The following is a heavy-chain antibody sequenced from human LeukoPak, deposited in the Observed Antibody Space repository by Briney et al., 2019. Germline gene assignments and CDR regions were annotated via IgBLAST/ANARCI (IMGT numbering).Heavy chain of an antibody. Sequence: PSQTLSLTCTVSGGSISSGGYYWGWIRQHPGKGLEWIGYIYYSGSTYYSPSLQSRLTISVDTSKNQFSLKLSSVTAADTAVYYCARGGLTLYSYGPYFDYWGQGTLATVSS. V-gene: IGHV4-31*03. CDR2: IYYSGST. CDR3: ARGGLTLYSYGPYFDY. CDR1: GGSISSGGYY. J-gene: IGHJ4*02. D-gene: IGHD5-18*01.